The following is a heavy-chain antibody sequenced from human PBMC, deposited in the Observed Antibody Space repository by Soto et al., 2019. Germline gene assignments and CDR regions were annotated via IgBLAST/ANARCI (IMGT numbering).Heavy chain of an antibody. V-gene: IGHV4-30-2*01. CDR2: IYHYGST. Sequence: QLQLQESGSGLVKSSQTQSLTCTVAGGTISRGGYFWSWIRQPPGKGLEWIGYIYHYGSTYYNPSLKSRVTISVDRSKNQFSLKLSSVTAADTAVYYCARGLGPWGQGTLVTVCS. CDR3: ARGLGP. D-gene: IGHD3-10*01. J-gene: IGHJ5*02. CDR1: GGTISRGGYF.